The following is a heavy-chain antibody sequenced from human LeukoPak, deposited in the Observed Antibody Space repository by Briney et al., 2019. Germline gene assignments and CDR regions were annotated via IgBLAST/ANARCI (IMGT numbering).Heavy chain of an antibody. V-gene: IGHV4-34*01. J-gene: IGHJ4*02. CDR2: INHSGNT. D-gene: IGHD3-3*01. CDR3: ARGRVPPPDFWSGYYSRRWVAYFDY. CDR1: GGSFSGYY. Sequence: SETLSLTCAVYGGSFSGYYWTWIRQPPGKGLEWIGEINHSGNTNYNPSLKSRVTISVDTSKNQFSLKLSSVTAADTAVYYCARGRVPPPDFWSGYYSRRWVAYFDYWGQGTLVTVSS.